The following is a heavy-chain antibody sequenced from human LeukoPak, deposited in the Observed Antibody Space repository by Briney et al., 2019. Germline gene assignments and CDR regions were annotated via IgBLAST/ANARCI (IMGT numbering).Heavy chain of an antibody. CDR2: INHSGST. CDR1: GGSFSGYY. V-gene: IGHV4-34*01. J-gene: IGHJ3*02. CDR3: ARDARPTYCSSTSCYGRHAFDI. D-gene: IGHD2-2*01. Sequence: SETLSLTCAVYGGSFSGYYWSWIRQPPGKGLEWIGEINHSGSTNYNPSLKSRVTISVDTSKKQFSLKLSSVTAADTAVYYCARDARPTYCSSTSCYGRHAFDIWGQGTMVTVSS.